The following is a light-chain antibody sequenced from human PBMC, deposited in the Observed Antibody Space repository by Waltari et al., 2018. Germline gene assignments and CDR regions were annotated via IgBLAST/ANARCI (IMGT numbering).Light chain of an antibody. CDR1: QTINSY. CDR2: GAS. J-gene: IGKJ1*01. CDR3: QQDYKTPWT. Sequence: DIQMTQSPSSLSASVGDRVTITCRASQTINSYLNWYQQKPGKGPHVLIYGASSLQSGVPSRFRGSGAGTDFTLTITSLQPEDFAIYYCQQDYKTPWTFGQGTKVDIK. V-gene: IGKV1-39*01.